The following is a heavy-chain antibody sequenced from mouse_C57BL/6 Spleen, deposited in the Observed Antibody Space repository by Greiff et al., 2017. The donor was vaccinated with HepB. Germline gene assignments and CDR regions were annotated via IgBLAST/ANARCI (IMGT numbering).Heavy chain of an antibody. J-gene: IGHJ2*01. Sequence: EVKLVESGPGLVKPSQSLSLTCSVTGYSITSGYYWNWIRQFPGNKLEWMGYISYDGSNNYNPSLKNRISITRDTSKNQFFLKLNSVTTEDTATYYCARDHPGDYWGQGTTLTVSS. CDR2: ISYDGSN. D-gene: IGHD4-1*01. CDR1: GYSITSGYY. CDR3: ARDHPGDY. V-gene: IGHV3-6*01.